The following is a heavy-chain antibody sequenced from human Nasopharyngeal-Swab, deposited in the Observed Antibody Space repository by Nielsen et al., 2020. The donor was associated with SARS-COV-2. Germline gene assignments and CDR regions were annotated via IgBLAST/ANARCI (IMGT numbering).Heavy chain of an antibody. CDR1: GYTFTSYG. CDR3: AKDLSYYYDSSGGGMDV. J-gene: IGHJ6*02. CDR2: ISAYNGNT. D-gene: IGHD3-22*01. V-gene: IGHV1-18*01. Sequence: AAVKVSCKASGYTFTSYGISWVRQDPGQGLEWMGWISAYNGNTNYAQKLQGRVTMTTDTSTSTAYMELRSLRSDDTAVYYCAKDLSYYYDSSGGGMDVWGQGTTVTVSS.